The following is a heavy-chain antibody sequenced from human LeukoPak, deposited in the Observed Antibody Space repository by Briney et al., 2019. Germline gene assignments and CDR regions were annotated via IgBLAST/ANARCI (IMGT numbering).Heavy chain of an antibody. Sequence: ASVKVSCKASGFTFTSSAVQWVRQARGQRLEWIGWIVVGSGNTNYAQKFQERVTITRDMSTSTAYMELSSLRSEDTAVYYCAASLNYYDSSGHAQLDYWGQGTLVTASS. D-gene: IGHD3-22*01. CDR2: IVVGSGNT. CDR3: AASLNYYDSSGHAQLDY. CDR1: GFTFTSSA. J-gene: IGHJ4*02. V-gene: IGHV1-58*01.